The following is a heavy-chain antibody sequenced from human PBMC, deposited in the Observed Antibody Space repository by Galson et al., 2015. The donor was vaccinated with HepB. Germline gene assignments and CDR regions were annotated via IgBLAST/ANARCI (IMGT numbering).Heavy chain of an antibody. CDR1: GFTVSSNY. Sequence: SLRLSCAASGFTVSSNYMSWVRQAPGKGLEWVSVIYSGGSTYYADSVKGRFTISRHNSKNTLYLQRNSLRAEDKAAYYCARGGLYYFSSGCYGQTWGQGTLVTVSS. V-gene: IGHV3-53*04. CDR3: ARGGLYYFSSGCYGQT. D-gene: IGHD3-10*01. CDR2: IYSGGST. J-gene: IGHJ5*02.